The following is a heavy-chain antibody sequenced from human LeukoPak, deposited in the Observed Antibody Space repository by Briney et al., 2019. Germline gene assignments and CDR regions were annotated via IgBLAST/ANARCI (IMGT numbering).Heavy chain of an antibody. CDR1: GYTFTSYY. D-gene: IGHD3-3*01. Sequence: ASVKVSCKASGYTFTSYYMHWVRQAPGQGLEWMGWINPNSGGTNYAQKFQGRVTMTRDTSISTAYMELSRLRSDDTAVYYCARGSVLRFLEWLTYYYYMDVWAKGPRSPSP. CDR2: INPNSGGT. CDR3: ARGSVLRFLEWLTYYYYMDV. J-gene: IGHJ6*03. V-gene: IGHV1-2*02.